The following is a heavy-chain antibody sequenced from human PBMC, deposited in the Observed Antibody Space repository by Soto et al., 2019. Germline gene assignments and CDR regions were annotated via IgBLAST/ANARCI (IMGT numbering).Heavy chain of an antibody. J-gene: IGHJ5*02. Sequence: SGPTLVNPTQTLTLTCTFSGFSLSTSGVGVGWIRQPPGKALEWLALIYWDDDKRYSPSLKSRLTITKDTSKNQVVLTMTNMDPVDTATDYCAHSFLQMATIGSWFDPWGQGTLVTVSS. V-gene: IGHV2-5*02. CDR3: AHSFLQMATIGSWFDP. CDR1: GFSLSTSGVG. CDR2: IYWDDDK. D-gene: IGHD5-12*01.